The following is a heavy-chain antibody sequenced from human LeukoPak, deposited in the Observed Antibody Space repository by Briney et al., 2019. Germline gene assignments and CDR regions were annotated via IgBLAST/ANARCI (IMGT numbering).Heavy chain of an antibody. J-gene: IGHJ4*02. Sequence: GGSLRLSCAASGFTFSSYAMSWVRQAPGKGLEWVSAISGSGGSTYYADSVKGRFTISRDNSKNTLYLQMNSLRVEDTAVYYCAKARGDYDILTGYYGGGYYFDYWGQGTLVTVSS. D-gene: IGHD3-9*01. CDR3: AKARGDYDILTGYYGGGYYFDY. CDR1: GFTFSSYA. V-gene: IGHV3-23*01. CDR2: ISGSGGST.